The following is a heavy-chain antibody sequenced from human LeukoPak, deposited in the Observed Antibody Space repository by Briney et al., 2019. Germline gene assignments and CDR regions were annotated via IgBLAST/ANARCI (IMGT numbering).Heavy chain of an antibody. J-gene: IGHJ4*02. D-gene: IGHD3-9*01. CDR3: ARDNDLLRYFDWPLDY. CDR1: GFTFSSYS. Sequence: GGSLRLSCAASGFTFSSYSMNWVRQAPGKGLEWVSYNSSSSSTIYYADSVKGRFTISRDNAKNSLYLQMNSLRAEDTAVYYCARDNDLLRYFDWPLDYWGQGTLVTVSS. CDR2: NSSSSSTI. V-gene: IGHV3-48*04.